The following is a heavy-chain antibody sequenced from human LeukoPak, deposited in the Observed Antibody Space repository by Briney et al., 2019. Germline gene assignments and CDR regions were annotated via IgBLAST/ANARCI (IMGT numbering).Heavy chain of an antibody. D-gene: IGHD6-13*01. Sequence: GGSLRLSCAASGFTFSSYSMNWVRQAPGKWLEWVSSISSSSSYIYYADSVKGRFTISRDNAKKSLYLKMNSPRAEATAVYYCARDLIAPAVGYWFDPWGQGTLVTVSS. V-gene: IGHV3-21*01. CDR1: GFTFSSYS. J-gene: IGHJ5*02. CDR2: ISSSSSYI. CDR3: ARDLIAPAVGYWFDP.